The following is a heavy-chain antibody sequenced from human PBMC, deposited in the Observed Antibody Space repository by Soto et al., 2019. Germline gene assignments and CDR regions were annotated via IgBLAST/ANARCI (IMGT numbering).Heavy chain of an antibody. CDR2: IYYSGST. J-gene: IGHJ6*02. CDR3: DRNEGYCSGTSCYRNVYYYYGMEV. D-gene: IGHD2-2*01. Sequence: SETLSLTCTGSGGSISSYYWSWIRQPPGKGLEWIGYIYYSGSTNYNPSLKSRVTISVDTYKNQFSLKLSSVTAADTAVSYCDRNEGYCSGTSCYRNVYYYYGMEVWGQGAMVTVSS. CDR1: GGSISSYY. V-gene: IGHV4-59*01.